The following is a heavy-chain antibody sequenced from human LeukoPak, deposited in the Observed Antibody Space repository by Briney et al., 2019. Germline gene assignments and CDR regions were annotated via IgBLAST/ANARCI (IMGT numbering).Heavy chain of an antibody. J-gene: IGHJ4*02. D-gene: IGHD2-21*01. CDR1: RNTFGGYF. CDR2: IDPNTGVT. Sequence: ASVNVSCKASRNTFGGYFIHWLRQAPGQGLEWMGKIDPNTGVTKSAQKFQGRLTMTRDMSIATVNMFLSGLASGDTAVYYCARDNGCGGQSFDYWGQGTLVTVSS. V-gene: IGHV1-2*02. CDR3: ARDNGCGGQSFDY.